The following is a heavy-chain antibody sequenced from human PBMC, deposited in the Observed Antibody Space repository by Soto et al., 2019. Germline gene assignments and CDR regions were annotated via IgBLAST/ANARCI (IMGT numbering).Heavy chain of an antibody. V-gene: IGHV4-31*03. CDR1: GGSINSGGYY. CDR3: TRDRHETTWRQTGS. Sequence: QVQLPESGPGLVKLSQTLSLTCTVSGGSINSGGYYWSWIRQHPGKALEWIGYTYYTGSTYYNPSPQRRVSILVDTSKKQFSLNLSFVTAADTAVYYCTRDRHETTWRQTGSCGQGTMVTVSS. CDR2: TYYTGST. D-gene: IGHD4-17*01. J-gene: IGHJ5*02.